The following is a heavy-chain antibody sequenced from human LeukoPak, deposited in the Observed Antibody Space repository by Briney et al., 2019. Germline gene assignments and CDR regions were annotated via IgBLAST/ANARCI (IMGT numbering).Heavy chain of an antibody. J-gene: IGHJ4*02. CDR2: IYPGDSDT. CDR3: ARHEDPYDYVWGSYRYPTYYFDY. V-gene: IGHV5-51*01. CDR1: GYSFTSYW. D-gene: IGHD3-16*02. Sequence: GESLKISCKGSGYSFTSYWIGWVRQMPGKGLEWMGIIYPGDSDTRYSPSFQGQVTISADKSISTAYLQWSSLKASDTAMYYCARHEDPYDYVWGSYRYPTYYFDYWGQGTLVTVSS.